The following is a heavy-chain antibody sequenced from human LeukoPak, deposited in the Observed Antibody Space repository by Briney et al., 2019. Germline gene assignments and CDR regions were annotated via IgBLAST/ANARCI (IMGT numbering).Heavy chain of an antibody. CDR1: GFTVSSNY. J-gene: IGHJ3*02. Sequence: PGGSLRLSCAASGFTVSSNYMSWVRQAPGKGLEWVSVIYSGGSTYYADSVKGRSTISRDNSKNTLCLQMNSLRAEDTAVYYCAGAYGSGSYSAFDIWGQGTMVTVSS. D-gene: IGHD3-10*01. CDR2: IYSGGST. CDR3: AGAYGSGSYSAFDI. V-gene: IGHV3-66*02.